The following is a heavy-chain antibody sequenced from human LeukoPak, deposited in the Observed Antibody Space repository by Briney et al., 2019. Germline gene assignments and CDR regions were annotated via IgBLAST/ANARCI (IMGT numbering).Heavy chain of an antibody. V-gene: IGHV4-31*03. CDR2: FYYSGST. Sequence: PSETLSLTCTVSGGSISSGGYYWSWIRQHPGKGLEWIGYFYYSGSTYYNPSLKSRVTISVDTSKNQFSLKLSSVTAADTAVYYCAREVVGESGDGYNYPDYWGQGTLVTVSS. D-gene: IGHD5-24*01. CDR1: GGSISSGGYY. CDR3: AREVVGESGDGYNYPDY. J-gene: IGHJ4*02.